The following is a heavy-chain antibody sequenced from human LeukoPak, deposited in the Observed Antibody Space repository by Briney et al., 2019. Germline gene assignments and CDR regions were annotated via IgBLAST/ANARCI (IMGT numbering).Heavy chain of an antibody. V-gene: IGHV3-48*01. J-gene: IGHJ6*04. Sequence: PGGSLGLSLAAPGFTFSSYSMTWVRQPPGKGLEGVSYSSSSSSTIYYADSVKGRFTISRDNAKNSLYLQMNSLRAEDTAVYYCARDGPSDIGDSVDVWGKGTTVTISS. CDR2: SSSSSSTI. D-gene: IGHD2-15*01. CDR1: GFTFSSYS. CDR3: ARDGPSDIGDSVDV.